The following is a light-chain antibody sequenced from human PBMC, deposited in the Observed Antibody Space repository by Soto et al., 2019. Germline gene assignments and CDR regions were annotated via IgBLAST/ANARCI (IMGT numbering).Light chain of an antibody. CDR2: GAS. V-gene: IGKV3-15*01. CDR3: QQYNNWPGIT. CDR1: QSVRSN. J-gene: IGKJ5*01. Sequence: IVLTLSPVTLSLSTGERATLSCRAIQSVRSNYLAWYQQQPGQAPRLLIYGASTRVTGIPVRFSGSGSGTEFTLTISSLQSEDSAVYYCQQYNNWPGITFGQGTRLEIK.